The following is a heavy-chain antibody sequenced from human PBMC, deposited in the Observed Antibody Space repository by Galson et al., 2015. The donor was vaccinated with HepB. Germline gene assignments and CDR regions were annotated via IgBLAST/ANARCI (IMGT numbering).Heavy chain of an antibody. CDR3: ARELGWSGGTCYGAFHI. Sequence: SLRLSCAASGFTFNSYGVHWVRQAPGKGLEWVAIIYSDGSNKYYVDSVKGRFTISRDNSKNTLYLQMNSLRAEDTAVYYCARELGWSGGTCYGAFHICGQGPIVTVSS. J-gene: IGHJ3*02. D-gene: IGHD2-15*01. CDR1: GFTFNSYG. CDR2: IYSDGSNK. V-gene: IGHV3-33*01.